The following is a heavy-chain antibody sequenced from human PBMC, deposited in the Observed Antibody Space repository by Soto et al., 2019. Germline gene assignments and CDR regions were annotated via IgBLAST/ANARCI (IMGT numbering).Heavy chain of an antibody. V-gene: IGHV3-15*07. CDR2: IKSKTDGGTT. Sequence: SGGSLRLSCAASGFTFSNAWMNWVRQAPGKGLEWVGRIKSKTDGGTTDYAAPVKGRFTISRDDSKNTLYLQMNSLKTEDTAVYYCTTDFGYDSSGYYWDSDYWGQGTLVTVS. J-gene: IGHJ4*02. CDR1: GFTFSNAW. CDR3: TTDFGYDSSGYYWDSDY. D-gene: IGHD3-22*01.